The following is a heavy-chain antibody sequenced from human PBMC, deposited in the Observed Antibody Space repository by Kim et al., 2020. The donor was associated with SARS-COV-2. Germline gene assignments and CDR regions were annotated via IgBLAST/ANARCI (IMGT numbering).Heavy chain of an antibody. CDR2: VNGGATVT. J-gene: IGHJ4*02. V-gene: IGHV3-23*01. CDR1: GFTFSNYA. Sequence: GGSLRLSCAASGFTFSNYAMNWFRQAPGKGLEWVSGVNGGATVTHHADSVKGRFTISSDNSLNTLFLQMNSLRVDDAAMYYCEKVTFGPNVGADHFDTWGQGTLVTVSS. CDR3: EKVTFGPNVGADHFDT. D-gene: IGHD3-16*01.